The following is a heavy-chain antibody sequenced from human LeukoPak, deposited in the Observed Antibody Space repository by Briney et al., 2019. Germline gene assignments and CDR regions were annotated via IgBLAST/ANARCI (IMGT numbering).Heavy chain of an antibody. CDR1: GFTFSSYG. J-gene: IGHJ3*02. V-gene: IGHV3-30*02. CDR2: IRYDGSNK. D-gene: IGHD6-13*01. CDR3: AKPYSSIWSLGAFDI. Sequence: PGGSLRLSCAASGFTFSSYGMHWVRQAPGKGLEWVAFIRYDGSNKYYADSVKGRFTISRDNSKNTLYLQMNSLRAEDTAVYYCAKPYSSIWSLGAFDIWGQGAMVTVSS.